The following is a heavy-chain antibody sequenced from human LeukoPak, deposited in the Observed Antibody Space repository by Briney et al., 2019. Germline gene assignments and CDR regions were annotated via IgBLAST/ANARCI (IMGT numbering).Heavy chain of an antibody. CDR2: ISWNSGSI. D-gene: IGHD5-12*01. CDR3: AKDQGDIVATIWYFDY. CDR1: GFTFDDYA. V-gene: IGHV3-9*01. Sequence: GGSLRLSCAASGFTFDDYAMHWVRQAPGKGLEWVSGISWNSGSIGYAGSVKGRFTISRDNSKNTLYLQMNSLRAEDTAVYYCAKDQGDIVATIWYFDYWGQGTLVTVSS. J-gene: IGHJ4*02.